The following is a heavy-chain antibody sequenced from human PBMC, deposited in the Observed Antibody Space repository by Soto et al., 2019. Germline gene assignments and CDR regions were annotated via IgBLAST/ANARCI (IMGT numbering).Heavy chain of an antibody. CDR3: ARSQGSSTSLEIYYYYYYGMDA. J-gene: IGHJ6*02. CDR1: GGTFSSYA. Sequence: QVQLVQSGAEVKKPGSSVKVSCKASGGTFSSYAISWVRQAPGQGLEWMGGIIPISETTNYAQKFQGRVTITADESKSTAYMELSSLRSEDTAVYYCARSQGSSTSLEIYYYYYYGMDAWGQGTTVTVSS. CDR2: IIPISETT. D-gene: IGHD2-2*01. V-gene: IGHV1-69*01.